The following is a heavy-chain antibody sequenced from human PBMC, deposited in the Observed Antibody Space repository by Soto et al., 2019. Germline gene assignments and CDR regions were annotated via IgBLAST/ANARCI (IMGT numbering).Heavy chain of an antibody. D-gene: IGHD6-13*01. V-gene: IGHV4-59*01. CDR3: ARANSSTWYKLEYKWFEP. J-gene: IGHJ5*02. CDR1: GASINDFY. CDR2: MYYSETT. Sequence: SETLSLTCTVSGASINDFYWSLMRQTPGKGLEWVGFMYYSETTKYNPSLKGRVNMSLDTSKNQVSLHLKSVTAADTAVYYCARANSSTWYKLEYKWFEPWGQGTQVTVSS.